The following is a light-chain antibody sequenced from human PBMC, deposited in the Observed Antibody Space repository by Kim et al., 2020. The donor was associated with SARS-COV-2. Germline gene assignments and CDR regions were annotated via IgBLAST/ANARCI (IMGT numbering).Light chain of an antibody. CDR2: GAS. J-gene: IGKJ1*01. CDR3: QQYNNWPLT. V-gene: IGKV3-15*01. CDR1: QSVSSN. Sequence: VSPGERATLSCRASQSVSSNLAWYQQKPGQAPRLLIYGASNRATGIPARFSGSGSGTEFTLTISSLQSEDFAVYYCQQYNNWPLTFGQGTKVEIK.